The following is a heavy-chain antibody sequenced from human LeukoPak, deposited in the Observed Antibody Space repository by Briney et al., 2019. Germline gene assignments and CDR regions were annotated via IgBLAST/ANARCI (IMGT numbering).Heavy chain of an antibody. CDR1: GFTFSSYG. Sequence: PGGSLRLSCAASGFTFSSYGMHWVRQAPGKGLEWVAVIWYDGSNKYYADSVKGRFTISRDNSKNTLYLQMNSLRAEDTAVYYCARAYYYDRSGYWGQGTLVTVSS. D-gene: IGHD3-22*01. CDR3: ARAYYYDRSGY. CDR2: IWYDGSNK. V-gene: IGHV3-33*01. J-gene: IGHJ4*02.